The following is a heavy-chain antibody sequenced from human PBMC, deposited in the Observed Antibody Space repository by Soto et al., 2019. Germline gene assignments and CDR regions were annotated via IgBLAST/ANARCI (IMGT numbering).Heavy chain of an antibody. CDR1: GVSITSGSYY. J-gene: IGHJ4*02. Sequence: HVQLQESGPGPVTPSQTLSLSCTVSGVSITSGSYYWTWFRQSPGKGLEWIGYRYYSGNTYYNPSLNSRATISVDTSKNQFFLKLTSVTAADTAVYYCARGGYDTSGQTFIGWGPDCWGQGTLVTVSS. CDR3: ARGGYDTSGQTFIGWGPDC. D-gene: IGHD3-22*01. CDR2: RYYSGNT. V-gene: IGHV4-30-4*01.